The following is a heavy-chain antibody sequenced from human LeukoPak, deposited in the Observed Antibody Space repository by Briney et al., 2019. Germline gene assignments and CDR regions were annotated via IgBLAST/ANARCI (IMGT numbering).Heavy chain of an antibody. CDR2: ISGSGGTT. Sequence: GGSLRLSCAASGFIFSSYAISWVRQSPGKGLEWVSAISGSGGTTYYADSVKGRFTISRDNSKNTLYLQMNSLRAEDTAVYYCAKEDFKVVVMIDYWGQGTLVTVSS. V-gene: IGHV3-23*01. CDR3: AKEDFKVVVMIDY. D-gene: IGHD3-22*01. CDR1: GFIFSSYA. J-gene: IGHJ4*02.